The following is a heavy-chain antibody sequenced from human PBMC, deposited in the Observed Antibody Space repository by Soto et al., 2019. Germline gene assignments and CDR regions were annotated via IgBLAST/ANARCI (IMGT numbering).Heavy chain of an antibody. CDR3: AKDHQQFDP. J-gene: IGHJ5*02. D-gene: IGHD6-13*01. Sequence: GGSLRLSCAASGFTFSSYAMSWVRQAPGKGLEWVSSISGGGGSTYYADSVKGRFTISRDNSKNMLYLQMNSIRAEDTAEYYCAKDHQQFDPWGQGTLVTVSS. CDR1: GFTFSSYA. V-gene: IGHV3-23*01. CDR2: ISGGGGST.